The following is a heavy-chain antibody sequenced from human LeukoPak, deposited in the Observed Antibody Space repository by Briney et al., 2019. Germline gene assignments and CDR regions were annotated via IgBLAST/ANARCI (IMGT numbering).Heavy chain of an antibody. CDR3: ARGLGVPSTYGMDV. D-gene: IGHD3-10*01. CDR1: GYTFTGYY. V-gene: IGHV1-2*06. CDR2: INPNSGGT. Sequence: RASVKVSFKASGYTFTGYYMHWVRQAPGQGLEWMGRINPNSGGTNYAQKFQGRVTMTRDTSISTAYMELSRLRSDDTAVYYCARGLGVPSTYGMDVWGQGTTVTVSS. J-gene: IGHJ6*02.